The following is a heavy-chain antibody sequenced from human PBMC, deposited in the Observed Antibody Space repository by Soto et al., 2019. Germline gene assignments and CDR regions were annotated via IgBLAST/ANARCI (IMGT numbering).Heavy chain of an antibody. Sequence: GGSLRLSCAASGFTFSSYGMHWVRQAPGKGLEWVAVIWYDGSNKYYADSVKGRFTISRDNSKNTLYLQMNSLRAEDTAVYYCARDARGGSYYYYMDVWGKGTTVTVSS. J-gene: IGHJ6*03. CDR2: IWYDGSNK. D-gene: IGHD2-15*01. CDR1: GFTFSSYG. V-gene: IGHV3-33*01. CDR3: ARDARGGSYYYYMDV.